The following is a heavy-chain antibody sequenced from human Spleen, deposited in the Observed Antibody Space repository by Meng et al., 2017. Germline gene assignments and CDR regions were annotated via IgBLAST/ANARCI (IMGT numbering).Heavy chain of an antibody. CDR1: GGSFSGYY. Sequence: QVQLQQGGAGLLKPSETLSLTCAVYGGSFSGYYWSWIRQPPGKGLEWIGEINHSGSTNYNPSLKSRVTISVDTSKNQFSLKLSSVTAADTAVYYCARSFGSDWGFQHWGQGTLVTVSS. V-gene: IGHV4-34*01. D-gene: IGHD6-19*01. J-gene: IGHJ1*01. CDR3: ARSFGSDWGFQH. CDR2: INHSGST.